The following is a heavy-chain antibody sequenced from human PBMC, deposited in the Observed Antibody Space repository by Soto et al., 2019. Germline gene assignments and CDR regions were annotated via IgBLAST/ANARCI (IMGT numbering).Heavy chain of an antibody. CDR2: IYYSGST. Sequence: PSETLSLTCTVSGGSISSSSYYWGWIRQPPGKGLEWIGSIYYSGSTYYNPSLKSRVTISVDTSKNQFSLKLSSVTAADTAGYYCARHWPPERGYGYGYYYYYGMDAWGQGTTVT. CDR3: ARHWPPERGYGYGYYYYYGMDA. J-gene: IGHJ6*02. D-gene: IGHD5-18*01. V-gene: IGHV4-39*01. CDR1: GGSISSSSYY.